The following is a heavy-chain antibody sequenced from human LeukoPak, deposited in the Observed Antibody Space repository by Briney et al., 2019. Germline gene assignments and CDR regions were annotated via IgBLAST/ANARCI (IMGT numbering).Heavy chain of an antibody. J-gene: IGHJ4*02. CDR1: GFTFSDYY. CDR2: ISSSGSTI. Sequence: GGSLRLSCAASGFTFSDYYMSWIRQTPGKGLEWVSYISSSGSTIYYADSVKGRFTISRDNAKNSLYLRMNSLRAEDTAVYYCARENYDFWSGYYYFDYWGQGTLVTVSS. CDR3: ARENYDFWSGYYYFDY. V-gene: IGHV3-11*04. D-gene: IGHD3-3*01.